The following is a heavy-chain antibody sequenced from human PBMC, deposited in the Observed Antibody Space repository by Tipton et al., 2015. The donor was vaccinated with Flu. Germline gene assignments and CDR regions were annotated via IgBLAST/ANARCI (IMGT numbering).Heavy chain of an antibody. Sequence: SLRLSCAASGFTFSSYEMNWVRQAPGKGLEWVSYISSSGSTIYYADSVKGRFTISRDNAKNSLYLQMNSLRAEDTAVYYCARDAYYYYGMDVWGQGTTVTVSS. J-gene: IGHJ6*02. CDR2: ISSSGSTI. CDR1: GFTFSSYE. CDR3: ARDAYYYYGMDV. V-gene: IGHV3-48*03.